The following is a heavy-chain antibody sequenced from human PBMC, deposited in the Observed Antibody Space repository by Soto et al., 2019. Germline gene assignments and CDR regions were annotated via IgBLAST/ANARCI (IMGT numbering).Heavy chain of an antibody. D-gene: IGHD1-1*01. Sequence: QVQLVQSGAEVKKPGSSVKVSCKASGGTFSSYAISWVRQAPGQGLEWMGGIIPIFGTANYAQKFQGRVTITADESPSTAYMGLSSLSSEDTAVYYWAGGGGGTTSGWFDPWGQGTLVTVSS. CDR1: GGTFSSYA. CDR2: IIPIFGTA. V-gene: IGHV1-69*12. CDR3: AGGGGGTTSGWFDP. J-gene: IGHJ5*02.